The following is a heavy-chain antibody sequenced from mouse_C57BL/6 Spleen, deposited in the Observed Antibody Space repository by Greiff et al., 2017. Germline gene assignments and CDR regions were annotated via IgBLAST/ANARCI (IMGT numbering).Heavy chain of an antibody. Sequence: EVQLQQSGPELVKPGASVKIPCKASGYTFTDYNMDWVKQSHGKSLEWIGDINPNNGGTIYNQKFKGKATLTVDKSSSTAYMELRSLTSEDTAVYYCARWNYGSSFLFEYWGQGTTLTVSS. V-gene: IGHV1-18*01. CDR3: ARWNYGSSFLFEY. J-gene: IGHJ2*01. D-gene: IGHD1-1*01. CDR1: GYTFTDYN. CDR2: INPNNGGT.